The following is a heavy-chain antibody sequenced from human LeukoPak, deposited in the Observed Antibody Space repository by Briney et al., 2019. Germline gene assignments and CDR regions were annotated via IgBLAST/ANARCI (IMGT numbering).Heavy chain of an antibody. CDR3: ARVPDYGGSHFDY. D-gene: IGHD4-23*01. J-gene: IGHJ4*02. CDR2: ISYDGSNK. V-gene: IGHV3-30-3*01. Sequence: GGSLRLSCAASGFTFSSYAMHWVRQAPGKGLEWVAVISYDGSNKYYADSVKGRFTISRDNSKNTLYLQMNSLRAEDTAVYYCARVPDYGGSHFDYWGQGTLVTVSS. CDR1: GFTFSSYA.